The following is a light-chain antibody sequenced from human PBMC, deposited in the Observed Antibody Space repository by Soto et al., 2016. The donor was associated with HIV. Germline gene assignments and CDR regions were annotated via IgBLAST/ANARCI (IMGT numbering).Light chain of an antibody. Sequence: SSELTQDPAVSVALGQTVRITCQGDSLRSYYASWYQQKPGQAPVLVIYGKNNRPSGIPDRFSGSSSGNTASLTITGAQAEDEADYYCNSRDSSGHVVFGGGTK. V-gene: IGLV3-19*01. CDR1: SLRSYY. CDR3: NSRDSSGHVV. CDR2: GKN. J-gene: IGLJ2*01.